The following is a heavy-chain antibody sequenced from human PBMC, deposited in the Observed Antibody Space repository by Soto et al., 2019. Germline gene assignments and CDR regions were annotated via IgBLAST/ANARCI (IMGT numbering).Heavy chain of an antibody. CDR1: GFTFSSYG. V-gene: IGHV3-33*01. J-gene: IGHJ4*02. CDR2: IWYDGSNK. Sequence: GGSLRLSCAASGFTFSSYGIHWVRQAPGKGLEWVAVIWYDGSNKYYADSVKGRFTISRDNSKNTLYLQMNSLRAEDTAVYYCARDTSSTYYYDSSGYYPVAIGYWGQGTLVTVSS. D-gene: IGHD3-22*01. CDR3: ARDTSSTYYYDSSGYYPVAIGY.